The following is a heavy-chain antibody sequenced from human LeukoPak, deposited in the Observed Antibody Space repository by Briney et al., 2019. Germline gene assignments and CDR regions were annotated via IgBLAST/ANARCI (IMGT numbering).Heavy chain of an antibody. CDR1: DYIFTRYC. J-gene: IGHJ2*01. D-gene: IGHD2-21*01. Sequence: ASVKVSCKASDYIFTRYCIAWVRQAPGQGLEWMGWMSAYNSKTDYPQKFQGRVTMTTDISTSTAYMDLRNLTSDDTAMYYCTRARIAHWQFDLWGRGTPVTVSS. V-gene: IGHV1-18*01. CDR3: TRARIAHWQFDL. CDR2: MSAYNSKT.